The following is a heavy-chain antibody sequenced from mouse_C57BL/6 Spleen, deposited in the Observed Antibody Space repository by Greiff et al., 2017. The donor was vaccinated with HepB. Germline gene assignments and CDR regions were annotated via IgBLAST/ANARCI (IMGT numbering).Heavy chain of an antibody. CDR1: GYTFTSYW. D-gene: IGHD1-1*01. V-gene: IGHV1-72*01. CDR3: ASYCYGGKALFAY. CDR2: IDPNSGGT. Sequence: VQLQQPGAELVKPGASVKLSCKASGYTFTSYWMNWVKQRPGRGLEWIGRIDPNSGGTKYNEKFKSKATLTVDKPSSTAYMQLSSLTSEVSAVYYGASYCYGGKALFAYWGQGTLVTVSA. J-gene: IGHJ3*01.